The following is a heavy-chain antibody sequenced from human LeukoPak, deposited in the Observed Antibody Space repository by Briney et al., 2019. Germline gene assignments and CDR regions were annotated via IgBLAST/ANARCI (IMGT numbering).Heavy chain of an antibody. CDR3: AKNRGVAATFPDDC. CDR1: GYTFTSYY. J-gene: IGHJ4*02. Sequence: ASVKVSCKASGYTFTSYYMHWVRQAPGQGLEWMGIINPSGGSTSYTQKFQGRVTMTRDMSTSTVYMELSSLRSEDTAVYYCAKNRGVAATFPDDCWGQGTLVTVSS. V-gene: IGHV1-46*01. D-gene: IGHD1-26*01. CDR2: INPSGGST.